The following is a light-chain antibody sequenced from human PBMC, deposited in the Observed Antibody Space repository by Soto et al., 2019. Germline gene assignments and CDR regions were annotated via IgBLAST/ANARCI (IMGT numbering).Light chain of an antibody. J-gene: IGKJ1*01. V-gene: IGKV3-15*01. CDR1: QSVGVS. CDR2: GAS. Sequence: EIVMTRSPATLSVSPGERATLSCRASQSVGVSLAWYQQKPGQTPSLLIYGASTGATGIPDRFSGSGAGTEFTLTISSLQSEDVAVYYCQQYNRWPRTFGQGTKVDIK. CDR3: QQYNRWPRT.